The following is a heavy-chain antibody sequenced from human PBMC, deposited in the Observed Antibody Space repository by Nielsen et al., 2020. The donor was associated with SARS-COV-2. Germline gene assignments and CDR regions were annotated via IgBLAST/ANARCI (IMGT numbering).Heavy chain of an antibody. D-gene: IGHD3/OR15-3a*01. Sequence: GGSLRLSCEGSGFTLSSHGIHWVRQPPGKGLEWVAHMWYHGGDENYADSVRGRFTISRDLSKNTVYLQMSSLRVEDTAVYYCARDLTFGAYWFDPWSQGTLVTVSS. CDR3: ARDLTFGAYWFDP. CDR2: MWYHGGDE. CDR1: GFTLSSHG. J-gene: IGHJ5*02. V-gene: IGHV3-33*01.